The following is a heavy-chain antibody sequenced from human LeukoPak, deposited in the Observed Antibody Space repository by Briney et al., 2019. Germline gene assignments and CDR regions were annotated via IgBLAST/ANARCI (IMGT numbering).Heavy chain of an antibody. Sequence: GGSLRLSCLTSGFTFSSYAMSWVRQAPGKGLEWVSAISGSGGSTYHADSVKGRFTISRDNSKNTLYLQMNSLRAEDTAVYYCAKAVMSSSRYRDYYYYYGMDVWGQGTTVTVSS. CDR3: AKAVMSSSRYRDYYYYYGMDV. V-gene: IGHV3-23*01. CDR2: ISGSGGST. D-gene: IGHD6-13*01. CDR1: GFTFSSYA. J-gene: IGHJ6*02.